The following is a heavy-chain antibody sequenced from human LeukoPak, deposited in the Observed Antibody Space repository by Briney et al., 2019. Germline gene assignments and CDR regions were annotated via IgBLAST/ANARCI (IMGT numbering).Heavy chain of an antibody. CDR2: IKQDGSEK. J-gene: IGHJ4*02. CDR1: GYSTSSGYY. D-gene: IGHD4-17*01. Sequence: PSETLSLTCTVSGYSTSSGYYWGWIRQPPGKGLEWVANIKQDGSEKNYVDSVKGRFTISRDNAKNSLYLQMNSLRAEDTAVYYCASALMDGDYHWGQGTLVTVSS. V-gene: IGHV3-7*01. CDR3: ASALMDGDYH.